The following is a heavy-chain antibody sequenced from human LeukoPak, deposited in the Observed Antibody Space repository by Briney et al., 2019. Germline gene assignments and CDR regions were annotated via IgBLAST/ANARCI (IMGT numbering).Heavy chain of an antibody. D-gene: IGHD3-3*01. CDR2: IYSGGST. J-gene: IGHJ6*02. CDR1: GFTVSSNY. Sequence: GGSLRLSCAASGFTVSSNYMSWVRQAPGKGLEWVSVIYSGGSTYYADSVKGRFTISRDNSKNTLYLQMNSLRAEDTAVYYCARDHPICGPYYGMDVWGQGTTVTVSS. V-gene: IGHV3-66*01. CDR3: ARDHPICGPYYGMDV.